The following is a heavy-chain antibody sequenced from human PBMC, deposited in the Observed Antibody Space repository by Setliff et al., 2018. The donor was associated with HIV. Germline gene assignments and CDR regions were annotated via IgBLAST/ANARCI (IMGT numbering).Heavy chain of an antibody. J-gene: IGHJ5*02. Sequence: SETLSLTCTVSGVSISNYYWSWIRQPPEKGLEWIGEIDDSGSIIYNPSLQSRVTMSVDTSKNQFSLKVGSLTAADTGLYYCARVKSIKTTLVRLWPRFDLWGQGTQVTVSS. D-gene: IGHD3-10*01. CDR2: IDDSGSI. V-gene: IGHV4-34*01. CDR3: ARVKSIKTTLVRLWPRFDL. CDR1: GVSISNYY.